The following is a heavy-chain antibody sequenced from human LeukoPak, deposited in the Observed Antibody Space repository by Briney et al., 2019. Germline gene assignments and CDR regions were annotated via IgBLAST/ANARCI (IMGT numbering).Heavy chain of an antibody. CDR1: GFTFSSYG. D-gene: IGHD1-26*01. CDR2: IWYDGSNK. J-gene: IGHJ4*02. Sequence: PGGSLRLSCAASGFTFSSYGMHWVRQAPGKGLEWVAIIWYDGSNKYYVDSVKGRFTISRDNSKNTLYLQMNSLRAEDTAVYYCATCIVGATGFDFRGQGTLVTVSS. V-gene: IGHV3-33*01. CDR3: ATCIVGATGFDF.